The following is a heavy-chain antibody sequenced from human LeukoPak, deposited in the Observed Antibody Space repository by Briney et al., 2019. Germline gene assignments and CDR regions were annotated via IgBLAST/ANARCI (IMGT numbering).Heavy chain of an antibody. D-gene: IGHD1-26*01. CDR2: INHSGST. J-gene: IGHJ6*02. CDR1: GGSISSYY. V-gene: IGHV4-34*01. CDR3: ARGGSGSYWRYYYGMDV. Sequence: SETLSLTCTVSGGSISSYYWSWIRQPPGKGLEWIGEINHSGSTNYNPSLKSRVTISVDTSKNQFSLKLSSVTAADTAVYYCARGGSGSYWRYYYGMDVWGQGTTVTVSS.